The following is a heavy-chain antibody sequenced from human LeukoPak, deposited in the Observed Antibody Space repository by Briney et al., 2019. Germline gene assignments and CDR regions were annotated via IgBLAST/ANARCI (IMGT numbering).Heavy chain of an antibody. Sequence: SETLSLTCTVSGGSIRNYDWSWIRQPPGKGLEWIGDIFDTGRTNYSPSFEGRVTISMDGSENQYSLRLASVTAADTAIYYRVVFQFGDGLNTWFDPWGHGLLVTVSS. V-gene: IGHV4-59*03. CDR3: VVFQFGDGLNTWFDP. J-gene: IGHJ5*02. CDR1: GGSIRNYD. CDR2: IFDTGRT. D-gene: IGHD2-21*02.